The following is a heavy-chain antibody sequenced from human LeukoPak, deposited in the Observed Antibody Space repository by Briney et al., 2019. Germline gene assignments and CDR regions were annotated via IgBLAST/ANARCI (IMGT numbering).Heavy chain of an antibody. V-gene: IGHV1-2*02. CDR2: INPNSGGT. CDR3: ARDAIVRDYSNSDY. CDR1: GYTFTGYY. Sequence: ASVKVSCKASGYTFTGYYIHWVRQAPGQGLGWMGWINPNSGGTNYAQKFQGRATMTRDTSISTAYMELSRLTSDDTAVYYCARDAIVRDYSNSDYWGQGTLDTVSS. D-gene: IGHD4-11*01. J-gene: IGHJ4*02.